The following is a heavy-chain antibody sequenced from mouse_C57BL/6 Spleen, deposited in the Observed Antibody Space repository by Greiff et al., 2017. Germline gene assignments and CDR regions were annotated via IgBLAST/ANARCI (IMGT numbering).Heavy chain of an antibody. CDR2: IYTRSGNT. CDR3: ARDDLLDAMDY. J-gene: IGHJ4*01. CDR1: GYTFTSYG. D-gene: IGHD2-1*01. V-gene: IGHV1-81*01. Sequence: VHLVESGAELARPGASVKLSCKASGYTFTSYGISWVKQRTGQGLEWLGEIYTRSGNTYYTEKFKGNATLTADKSSSTAYMELRSLTSEDSAVYFCARDDLLDAMDYWGQGTSVTVSS.